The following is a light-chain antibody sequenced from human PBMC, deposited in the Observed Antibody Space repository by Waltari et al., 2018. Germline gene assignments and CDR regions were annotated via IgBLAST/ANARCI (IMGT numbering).Light chain of an antibody. CDR2: DAS. Sequence: IVLTQSPATLSLSPGDRATLSCRASQSVSDYLAWYQHKPGQVPRLLIYDASNRATGVPPRFSGSGSGTDFTLTISSLEPEDFALYYCQHRSNWPPYSFGQGTKLEIK. CDR3: QHRSNWPPYS. CDR1: QSVSDY. V-gene: IGKV3-11*01. J-gene: IGKJ2*03.